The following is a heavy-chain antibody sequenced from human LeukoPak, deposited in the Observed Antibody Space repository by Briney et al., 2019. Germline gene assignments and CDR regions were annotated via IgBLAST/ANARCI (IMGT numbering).Heavy chain of an antibody. CDR2: IYYSGST. J-gene: IGHJ3*02. D-gene: IGHD3-22*01. Sequence: PSETLSLTCTVSGGSISSGDYYWSWIRQPPGKGLEWIGYIYYSGSTYYNPSLKSRVTISVDTSKNQFSLKLSSVTAADTAMYYCARGVHLHSSGYYVDAFDIWGQGTMVTVSS. V-gene: IGHV4-30-4*01. CDR3: ARGVHLHSSGYYVDAFDI. CDR1: GGSISSGDYY.